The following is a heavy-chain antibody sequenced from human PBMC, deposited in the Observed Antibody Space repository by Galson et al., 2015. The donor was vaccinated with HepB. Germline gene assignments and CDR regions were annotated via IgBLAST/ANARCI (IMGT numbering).Heavy chain of an antibody. CDR2: IWYDGSNK. J-gene: IGHJ4*02. V-gene: IGHV3-33*06. Sequence: SLRLSCAVSGFTFSSYGMHWVRQAPGKGLEWVAVIWYDGSNKYYADSVKGRFTISRDNSENTLYLQMNSLRAEDTAVYYCAKDVVSLTVAGYPYYFDYWGQGTLVTVSS. D-gene: IGHD6-19*01. CDR1: GFTFSSYG. CDR3: AKDVVSLTVAGYPYYFDY.